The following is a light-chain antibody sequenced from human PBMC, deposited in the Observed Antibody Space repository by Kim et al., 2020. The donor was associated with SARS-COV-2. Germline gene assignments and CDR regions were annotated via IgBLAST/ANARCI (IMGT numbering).Light chain of an antibody. CDR1: QRISSTY. CDR2: GAS. CDR3: QQYDRSPNT. V-gene: IGKV3-20*01. J-gene: IGKJ2*01. Sequence: LSPGERATPSCRASQRISSTYLAWYQHKPDQAPRLLIHGASSRATGIPDRFSGSWSGTDFTLTISRLEPEDFAVYYCQQYDRSPNTFGQGTKLEI.